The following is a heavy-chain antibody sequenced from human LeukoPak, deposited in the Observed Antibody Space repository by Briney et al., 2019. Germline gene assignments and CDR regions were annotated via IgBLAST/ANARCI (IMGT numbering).Heavy chain of an antibody. CDR2: IGDSGEIE. J-gene: IGHJ4*02. Sequence: PGGSLRLSCEASGLILRGHAMSWVRQAPGKGLEWVSGIGDSGEIERYADSVKGRFTISRDNFRNTVYLEMRSLRPEDTAVYYCAEGYSSGWTPFDYWGQGTQVTVSS. CDR3: AEGYSSGWTPFDY. D-gene: IGHD6-19*01. V-gene: IGHV3-23*01. CDR1: GLILRGHA.